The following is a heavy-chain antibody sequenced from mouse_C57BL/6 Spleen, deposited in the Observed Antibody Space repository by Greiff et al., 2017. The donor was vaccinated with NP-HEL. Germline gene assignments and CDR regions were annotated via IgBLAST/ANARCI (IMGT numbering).Heavy chain of an antibody. CDR3: ARGWEDAMDY. D-gene: IGHD3-3*01. CDR2: INYDGSST. J-gene: IGHJ4*01. CDR1: GFTFSDYY. V-gene: IGHV5-16*01. Sequence: EVKLMESEGGLVQPGSSMKLSCTASGFTFSDYYMAWVRQVPEKGLEWVANINYDGSSTYYLDSLKSRFIISRDNAKNILYLQMSSLKSEDTATYYCARGWEDAMDYWGQGTSVTVSS.